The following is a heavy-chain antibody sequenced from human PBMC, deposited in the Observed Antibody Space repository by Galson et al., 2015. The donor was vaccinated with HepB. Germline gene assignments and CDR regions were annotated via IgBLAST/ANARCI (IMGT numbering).Heavy chain of an antibody. CDR1: GFAFSDTY. J-gene: IGHJ4*02. CDR2: ISNTGSTI. D-gene: IGHD2-15*01. V-gene: IGHV3-11*01. Sequence: SLRLSCAASGFAFSDTYMSWIRQAPGTGLEWVSYISNTGSTIYYADSVKGRFTISRDNAKNSVYLQMNSLRAEDTAVYYCASSTVVGPGYWGQGILVTVSS. CDR3: ASSTVVGPGY.